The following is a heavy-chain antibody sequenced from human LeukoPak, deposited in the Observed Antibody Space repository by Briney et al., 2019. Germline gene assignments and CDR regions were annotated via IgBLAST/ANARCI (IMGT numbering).Heavy chain of an antibody. CDR1: GYTFTSYY. Sequence: GAPVKVSCKASGYTFTSYYMHWVRQAPGQGLEWMGVINPSGGTTTYAQKFQGRVTMTRDTSTSTVYMDLSSLRSEDTAVYYCARDRLLGDGYNDYFDYWGQGTLVTVSS. V-gene: IGHV1-46*01. D-gene: IGHD5-24*01. J-gene: IGHJ4*02. CDR2: INPSGGTT. CDR3: ARDRLLGDGYNDYFDY.